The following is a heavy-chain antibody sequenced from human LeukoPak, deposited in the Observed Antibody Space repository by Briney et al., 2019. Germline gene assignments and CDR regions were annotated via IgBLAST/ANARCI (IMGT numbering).Heavy chain of an antibody. CDR3: ARGSIPTQNWFDP. CDR2: MYYTGSS. Sequence: SETLSLTCTLSGGSINNYFWNWIRQPPGKGLEWIGYMYYTGSSSYSPSLKSRVTISVDTSKNQFSLKLSSVTTADTAIYYCARGSIPTQNWFDPWGQGTPVTVSS. V-gene: IGHV4-59*01. J-gene: IGHJ5*02. CDR1: GGSINNYF. D-gene: IGHD2-2*01.